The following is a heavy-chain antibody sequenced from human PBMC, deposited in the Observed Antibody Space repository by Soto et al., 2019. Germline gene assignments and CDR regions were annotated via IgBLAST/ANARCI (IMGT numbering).Heavy chain of an antibody. CDR3: ARCVYAQCHYFF. CDR2: IYSNGVT. CDR1: GGSISSTNSY. V-gene: IGHV4-39*01. D-gene: IGHD3-3*01. J-gene: IGHJ4*02. Sequence: PSETLSLTCTVSGGSISSTNSYWGWIRQPPGKGLDWIGIIYSNGVTSYSPSLGSRVTMSIDTPNNQVSLRLNSVSAADTALYYFARCVYAQCHYFFWGLGSLVPVSS.